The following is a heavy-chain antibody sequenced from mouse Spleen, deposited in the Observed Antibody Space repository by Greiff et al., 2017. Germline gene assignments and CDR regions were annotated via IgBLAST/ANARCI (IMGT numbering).Heavy chain of an antibody. Sequence: VQLQQSGAELVRPGTSVKVSCKASGYAFTNYLIEWVKQRPGQGLEWIGVINPGSGGTNYNEKFKGKATLTADKSSSTAYMQLSSLTSEDSAVYFCARDYYGSSYNPAWFAYWGQGTLVTVSA. J-gene: IGHJ3*01. V-gene: IGHV1-54*01. CDR2: INPGSGGT. CDR3: ARDYYGSSYNPAWFAY. D-gene: IGHD1-1*01. CDR1: GYAFTNYL.